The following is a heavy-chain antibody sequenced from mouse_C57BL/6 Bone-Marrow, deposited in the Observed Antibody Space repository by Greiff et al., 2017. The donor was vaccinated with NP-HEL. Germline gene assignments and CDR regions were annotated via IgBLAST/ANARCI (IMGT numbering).Heavy chain of an antibody. Sequence: QVQLKQSGPELVKPGASVKISCKASGYALSSSWMNWVKQRPGKGLEWIGRIYPGDGDTNYNGKFKGKATLTADKSSSTAYMQLSSLTSEDSAVYFCARRGPHYYAMDYWGQGTPVTVSS. CDR2: IYPGDGDT. D-gene: IGHD3-3*01. J-gene: IGHJ4*01. CDR1: GYALSSSW. CDR3: ARRGPHYYAMDY. V-gene: IGHV1-82*01.